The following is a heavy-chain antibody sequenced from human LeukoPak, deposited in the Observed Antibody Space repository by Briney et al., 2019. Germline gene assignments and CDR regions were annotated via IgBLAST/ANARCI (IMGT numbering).Heavy chain of an antibody. J-gene: IGHJ4*02. D-gene: IGHD2-2*01. CDR3: AKSTYWSNPYYFDY. CDR1: GFTFSSYA. Sequence: PGGSLRLSCVASGFTFSSYAMSWVRQAPGKGLEWVSALSGSGGTTYYADSVKGRFTISRDNSKNTLYLRMNSLRAEDTAVYYCAKSTYWSNPYYFDYWGQGTLVTVSS. CDR2: LSGSGGTT. V-gene: IGHV3-23*01.